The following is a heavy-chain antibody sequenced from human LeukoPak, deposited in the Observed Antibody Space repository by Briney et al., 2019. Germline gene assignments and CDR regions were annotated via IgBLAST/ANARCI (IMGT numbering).Heavy chain of an antibody. CDR3: ARHVVAATTLFDY. Sequence: PSETLSLTCAVSGGSISSSNWWSWVRQPPGKGLEWIGEIYHSGSTNYNPSLKSRVTISVDTSKNQFSLKLSSVTAADTAVYYCARHVVAATTLFDYWGQGTLVTVSS. V-gene: IGHV4-4*02. J-gene: IGHJ4*02. CDR1: GGSISSSNW. CDR2: IYHSGST. D-gene: IGHD2-15*01.